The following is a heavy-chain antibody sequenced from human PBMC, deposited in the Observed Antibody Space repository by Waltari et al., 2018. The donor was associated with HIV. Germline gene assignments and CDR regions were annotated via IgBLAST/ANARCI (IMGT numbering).Heavy chain of an antibody. V-gene: IGHV3-72*01. CDR2: TRNKANSYTT. CDR1: GLPSSADY. Sequence: EVQPVAPGARLVQPGGSLRHIWAASGLPSSADYMPWLRQAPGKGLEWVGRTRNKANSYTTEYAASVKGRFTISRDDSKNSLYLQMNILKTEDTAVYYCARTYHYDSSGPDAFDIWGQGTMVTVSS. CDR3: ARTYHYDSSGPDAFDI. D-gene: IGHD3-22*01. J-gene: IGHJ3*02.